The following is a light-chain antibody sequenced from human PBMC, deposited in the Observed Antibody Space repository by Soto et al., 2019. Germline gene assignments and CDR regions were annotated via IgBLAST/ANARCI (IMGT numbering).Light chain of an antibody. V-gene: IGKV3D-15*01. CDR3: QQYNNWPLS. CDR1: QSVSIN. Sequence: ERVMTQSPATLSVSPGERATLSCRASQSVSINLAWYQQKPGQAPRLLLYGASTRATGIPARFSGSGSGTEXTLXXSXLQSEDFAXXXXQQYNNWPLSFGGGTKVEVK. J-gene: IGKJ4*01. CDR2: GAS.